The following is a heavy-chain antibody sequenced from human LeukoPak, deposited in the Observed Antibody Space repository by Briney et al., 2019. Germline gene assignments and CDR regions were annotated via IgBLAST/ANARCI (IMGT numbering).Heavy chain of an antibody. D-gene: IGHD3-16*01. CDR1: GFTFSSHG. Sequence: PGGSLILSCAASGFTFSSHGMHWVRQAPGKGLEWVAVIGDTGRAKYYADSVKGRFTTSRDNSKNTLYLEMNSLRDEDTALYYCAKEAAWGNWYFDLWGRGTLVTVSS. CDR3: AKEAAWGNWYFDL. J-gene: IGHJ2*01. V-gene: IGHV3-30*18. CDR2: IGDTGRAK.